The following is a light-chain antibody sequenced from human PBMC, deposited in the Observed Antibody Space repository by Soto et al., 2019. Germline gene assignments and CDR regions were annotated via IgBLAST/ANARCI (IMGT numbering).Light chain of an antibody. J-gene: IGKJ1*01. CDR3: QQYNNYPWT. V-gene: IGKV1-5*03. CDR1: QSVSTW. Sequence: DIQMTQSPSTLSASVGDRVTITCRASQSVSTWLAWYQQKPGKAPNLLIFKASALQSEVPSRFSGSGSGTEFTLTIDSLQPDDFATYYCQQYNNYPWTFGQGTKVEIK. CDR2: KAS.